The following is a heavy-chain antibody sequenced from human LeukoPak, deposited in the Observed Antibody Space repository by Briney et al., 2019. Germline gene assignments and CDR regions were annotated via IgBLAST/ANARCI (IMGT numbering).Heavy chain of an antibody. Sequence: GGSLRLSCAASGFTVSSNYMSWVRQAPGKGLEWVSVIYSGGSTYYADSVKGRFTISRDNSKNTLYLQMNSLRAEDTAVYYCARDTRGGYYGSGSYYNGYDYWGQGTLVTVSS. D-gene: IGHD3-10*01. CDR3: ARDTRGGYYGSGSYYNGYDY. CDR1: GFTVSSNY. CDR2: IYSGGST. V-gene: IGHV3-53*01. J-gene: IGHJ4*02.